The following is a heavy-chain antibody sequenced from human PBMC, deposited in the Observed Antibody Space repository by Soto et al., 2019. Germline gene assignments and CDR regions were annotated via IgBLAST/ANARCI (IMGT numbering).Heavy chain of an antibody. V-gene: IGHV3-33*01. J-gene: IGHJ4*02. CDR3: ARDVTITAAGIDY. CDR2: IWYDGSNK. Sequence: VGSLRLSCAASGFTFSSYGMHWVRQAPGKGLGWVAVIWYDGSNKYHADSVKGRFTISRDNSKNTLYLQMNSLRAEDTAVYYCARDVTITAAGIDYWGQGTLVTVSS. CDR1: GFTFSSYG. D-gene: IGHD6-13*01.